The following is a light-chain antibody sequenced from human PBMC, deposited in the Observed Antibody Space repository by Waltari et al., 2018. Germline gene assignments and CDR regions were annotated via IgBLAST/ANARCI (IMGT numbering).Light chain of an antibody. Sequence: IVLTQSPGTLSLSPGERATLSCRSSQSVSYNFLNWHQQKPSQAPRLLIHGASSRANGIPDRFSGSGSGTDFTLTISRLEPEDFAVYYCQQYDGVVLTFGGGTKVEI. CDR2: GAS. CDR3: QQYDGVVLT. CDR1: QSVSYNF. V-gene: IGKV3-20*01. J-gene: IGKJ4*01.